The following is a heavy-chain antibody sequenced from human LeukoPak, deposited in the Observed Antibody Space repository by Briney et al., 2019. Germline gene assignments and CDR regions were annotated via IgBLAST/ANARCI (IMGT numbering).Heavy chain of an antibody. J-gene: IGHJ4*02. V-gene: IGHV2-5*01. CDR2: IYWNDDK. Sequence: SGPTLVNPRQTLTLTCTFSGFSLSTSGVSVGWIRQPPGKALEWLALIYWNDDKRYSPSLKSRLTITRDTSKNQVVLTMTNMDPVDTATYYCAHRPYINGWYYFDYWGQGTLVTVSS. CDR1: GFSLSTSGVS. CDR3: AHRPYINGWYYFDY. D-gene: IGHD6-19*01.